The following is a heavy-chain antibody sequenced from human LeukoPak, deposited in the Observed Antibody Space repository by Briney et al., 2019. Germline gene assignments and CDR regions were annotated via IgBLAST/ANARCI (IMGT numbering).Heavy chain of an antibody. D-gene: IGHD6-6*01. Sequence: ASVKVSCKASGYTFTSYAMNWVRQAPGQGLEWMGWINTNTGNPTYAQGFTGRFVFSLDTSVSTAYLQISSLKAEDTAVYYCARSLSGGSSYAFDIWGQGTMVTVSS. CDR1: GYTFTSYA. V-gene: IGHV7-4-1*02. CDR2: INTNTGNP. J-gene: IGHJ3*02. CDR3: ARSLSGGSSYAFDI.